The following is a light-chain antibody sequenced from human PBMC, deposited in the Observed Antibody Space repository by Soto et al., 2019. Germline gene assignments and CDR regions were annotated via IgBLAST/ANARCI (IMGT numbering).Light chain of an antibody. CDR1: SSDVGAYNY. J-gene: IGLJ1*01. V-gene: IGLV2-11*01. CDR2: DVT. CDR3: CSYAGTYTLYV. Sequence: QSVLTQPRSVSGSPGQSVTISCTGTSSDVGAYNYVSWYQQLPGKAPKLMIYDVTKRPSGVPDRFSGSKSGNTASLTISGLQGEDEADYYCCSYAGTYTLYVFGTGTKVTVL.